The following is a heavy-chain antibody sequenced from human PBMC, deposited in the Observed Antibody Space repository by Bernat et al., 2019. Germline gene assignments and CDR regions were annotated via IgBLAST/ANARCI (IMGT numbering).Heavy chain of an antibody. J-gene: IGHJ4*02. CDR2: ISSEGNSI. CDR3: AGALWFLDRARYFDY. CDR1: GFTFRSYT. D-gene: IGHD3/OR15-3a*01. Sequence: QVQLVESGGGVVQPGRSLRLSCAASGFTFRSYTMHWVRQAPGKGLEWVAVISSEGNSIHYADSVRGRFTISRDDSENTMHVQMNSLRGDDTAVYYCAGALWFLDRARYFDYWGQGILVTVSS. V-gene: IGHV3-30*01.